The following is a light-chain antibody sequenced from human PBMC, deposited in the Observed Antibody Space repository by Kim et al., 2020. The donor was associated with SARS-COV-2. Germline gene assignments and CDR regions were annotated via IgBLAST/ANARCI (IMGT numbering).Light chain of an antibody. Sequence: PGQENTCSCTGTSSDGGGYNYVSWYKQHPGKAPKLMIYDDSNRPSGVYNRSSGSNAGNTAALTISGLQAEDEADYYCSSYTSSSVVFGGGTQLTVL. V-gene: IGLV2-14*03. J-gene: IGLJ2*01. CDR1: SSDGGGYNY. CDR3: SSYTSSSVV. CDR2: DDS.